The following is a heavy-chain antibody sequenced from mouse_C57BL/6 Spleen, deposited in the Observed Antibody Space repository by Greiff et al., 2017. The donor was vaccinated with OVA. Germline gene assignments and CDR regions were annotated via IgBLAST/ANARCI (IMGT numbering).Heavy chain of an antibody. V-gene: IGHV1-50*01. Sequence: QVQLQQPGAELVKPGASVKLSCKASGYTFTSYWMQWVKQRPGQGLEWIGEIDPSDSYTNYNQKFKGKATLTVDTSSSTAYMQLSSLTSEDSAVYYCARRETAQAFDYWGQGTTLTVSS. D-gene: IGHD3-2*02. CDR1: GYTFTSYW. J-gene: IGHJ2*01. CDR3: ARRETAQAFDY. CDR2: IDPSDSYT.